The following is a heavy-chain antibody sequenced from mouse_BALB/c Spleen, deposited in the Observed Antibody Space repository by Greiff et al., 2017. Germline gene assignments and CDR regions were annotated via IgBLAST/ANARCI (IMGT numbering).Heavy chain of an antibody. V-gene: IGHV5-17*02. Sequence: EVQVVESGGGLVQPGGSRKLSCAASGFTFSSFGMHWVRQAPEKGLEWVAYISSGSSTIYYADTVKGRFTISRDNPKNTLFLQMTSLRSEDTAMYYCARWHYGSTSYYAMDYWGQGTSVTVSS. CDR2: ISSGSSTI. D-gene: IGHD1-1*01. J-gene: IGHJ4*01. CDR3: ARWHYGSTSYYAMDY. CDR1: GFTFSSFG.